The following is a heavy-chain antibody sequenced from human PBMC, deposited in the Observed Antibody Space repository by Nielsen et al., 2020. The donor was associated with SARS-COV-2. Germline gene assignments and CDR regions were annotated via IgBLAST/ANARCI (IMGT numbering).Heavy chain of an antibody. J-gene: IGHJ3*02. Sequence: ASVKVSCKASGYTFTSYPMNWVRQAPGQGLEWMGWINTNTGNPTYAQGFTGRFVFSLDTSVSTAYLQISSLKAEDTAVYYCARGWIVVVPAASARGDAFDIWGQGTMVTVSS. D-gene: IGHD2-2*01. CDR3: ARGWIVVVPAASARGDAFDI. V-gene: IGHV7-4-1*02. CDR2: INTNTGNP. CDR1: GYTFTSYP.